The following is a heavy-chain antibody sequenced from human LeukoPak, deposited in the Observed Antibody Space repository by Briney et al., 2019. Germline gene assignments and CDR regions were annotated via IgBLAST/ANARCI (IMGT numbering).Heavy chain of an antibody. CDR2: IYYSGST. CDR3: ARASSGWTYGMDV. Sequence: SETLSLTCTVSGGSISSSSYYWGWIRQPPGKGLEWIGSIYYSGSTYYNPSLKSRVTISVDTSKNQFSLKLSSVTAADTAVYYCARASSGWTYGMDVWGQGTTVTVSS. V-gene: IGHV4-39*07. J-gene: IGHJ6*02. D-gene: IGHD6-19*01. CDR1: GGSISSSSYY.